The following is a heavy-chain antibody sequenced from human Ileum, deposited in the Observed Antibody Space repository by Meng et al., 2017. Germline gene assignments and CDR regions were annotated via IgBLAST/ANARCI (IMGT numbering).Heavy chain of an antibody. J-gene: IGHJ4*02. CDR1: GFTFISES. V-gene: IGHV3-21*01. CDR2: ISSTSGYI. CDR3: ASDY. Sequence: GKVVELGGGLVKPGGSLRLSGADYGFTFISESMTWVRQGPGKVLEWVSSISSTSGYIYYADSVKGRFTIYRDNAKNSLYLQMNSLSAEDTAVYYCASDYWGQGTLVTVSS.